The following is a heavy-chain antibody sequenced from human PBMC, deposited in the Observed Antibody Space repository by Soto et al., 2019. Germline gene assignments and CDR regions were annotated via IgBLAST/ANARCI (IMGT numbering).Heavy chain of an antibody. V-gene: IGHV1-8*01. CDR1: GYTFTSYD. CDR3: AIEKTSDGMDV. Sequence: QVQLVQSGAEVKKPGASVKVSCKASGYTFTSYDINWVLQATGQGLERMGWRNPNRGNTGYAQKFQGRVTMTRNTSIRTAYMELSSLRSEDTAGYYCAIEKTSDGMDVWGQGTTVTVSS. CDR2: RNPNRGNT. J-gene: IGHJ6*02.